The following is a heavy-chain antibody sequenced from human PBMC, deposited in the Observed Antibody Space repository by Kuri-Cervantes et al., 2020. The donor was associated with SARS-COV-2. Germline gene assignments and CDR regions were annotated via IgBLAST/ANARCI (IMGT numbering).Heavy chain of an antibody. D-gene: IGHD5-24*01. J-gene: IGHJ4*02. CDR3: ARDMGTQFWYFDN. V-gene: IGHV3-30-3*01. Sequence: GGSLRLSCAASGFTFSSYVMHWVRQAPGKGLEWVAVISYDGSNKYYADSVKGRFTISRDNSNNTVYLQMNSLRAEDTALYYCARDMGTQFWYFDNWGQGALVTVSS. CDR1: GFTFSSYV. CDR2: ISYDGSNK.